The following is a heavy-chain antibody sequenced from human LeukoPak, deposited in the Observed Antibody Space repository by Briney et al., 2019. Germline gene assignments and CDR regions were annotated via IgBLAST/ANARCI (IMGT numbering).Heavy chain of an antibody. D-gene: IGHD6-19*01. Sequence: SETLSLTCTVSGGSISSYYWSWIRQPPGKGLEWIGYIYYSGSTNYNPSLKSRVTISVDTSKNQFSLKLSSVTAADTAVYYCARRVAVARRDAFDIWGQGTMVTVSS. V-gene: IGHV4-59*01. CDR2: IYYSGST. CDR1: GGSISSYY. CDR3: ARRVAVARRDAFDI. J-gene: IGHJ3*02.